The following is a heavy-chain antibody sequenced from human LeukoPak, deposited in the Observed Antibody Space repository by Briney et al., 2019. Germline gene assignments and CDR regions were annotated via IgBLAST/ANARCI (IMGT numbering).Heavy chain of an antibody. CDR3: ATSRSFDY. Sequence: GGSLRLSCAASGFTFSSSAMSWVRQAPGKGLEWVANIKQDGSEKYYVDSVKSRFTISRDNAKSSLFLQMNSLRAEDTAVYYCATSRSFDYWGQGTLVTVSS. CDR1: GFTFSSSA. J-gene: IGHJ4*02. CDR2: IKQDGSEK. V-gene: IGHV3-7*03.